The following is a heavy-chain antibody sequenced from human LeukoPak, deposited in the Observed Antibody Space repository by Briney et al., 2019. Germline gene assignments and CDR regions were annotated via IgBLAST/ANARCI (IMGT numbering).Heavy chain of an antibody. V-gene: IGHV3-21*01. D-gene: IGHD3-10*02. Sequence: GGSLRLSCAASGFTFSSYSMKWVRQAPGKGLEWVSFISSSSSYIYYADSVKGRFTISRDNAKNSLYLQMNSLRAEDTAVYYCARGTMFPYYFDYWGQGTLATVSS. CDR1: GFTFSSYS. J-gene: IGHJ4*02. CDR2: ISSSSSYI. CDR3: ARGTMFPYYFDY.